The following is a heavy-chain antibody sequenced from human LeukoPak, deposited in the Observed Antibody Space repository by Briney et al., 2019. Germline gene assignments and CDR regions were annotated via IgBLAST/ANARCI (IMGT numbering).Heavy chain of an antibody. Sequence: GASVKVSCNASGYTFTSYGISWVRQAPGQGLEGMGWISAYNGNTNYAQKLQGRVTMTTDTSTSTAYMELRSLRSDDTAVYHCPSDISSEYYDFWSGYYTTAPFDYWGQGTLVTVSS. J-gene: IGHJ4*02. CDR1: GYTFTSYG. D-gene: IGHD3-3*01. CDR2: ISAYNGNT. CDR3: PSDISSEYYDFWSGYYTTAPFDY. V-gene: IGHV1-18*01.